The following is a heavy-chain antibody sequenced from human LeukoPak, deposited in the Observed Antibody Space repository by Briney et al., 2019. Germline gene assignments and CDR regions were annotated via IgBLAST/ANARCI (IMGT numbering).Heavy chain of an antibody. V-gene: IGHV3-21*01. D-gene: IGHD1-26*01. CDR2: ITSSSSYI. CDR3: ARDPYSGRYGDYYYYYMDV. J-gene: IGHJ6*03. Sequence: GGSLRPSCETSGFFVSSNYMSWIRQAPGKGLEWVSSITSSSSYIYYADSVKGRFTISRDNAKNSLYLQMNSLRAEDTAVYYCARDPYSGRYGDYYYYYMDVWGKGTTVTISS. CDR1: GFFVSSNY.